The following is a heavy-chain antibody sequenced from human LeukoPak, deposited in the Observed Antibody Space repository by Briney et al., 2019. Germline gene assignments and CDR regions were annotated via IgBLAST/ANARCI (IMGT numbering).Heavy chain of an antibody. J-gene: IGHJ5*02. CDR1: GFTFSSYA. CDR3: AKSSTKSSGWFKGRSYWFDP. V-gene: IGHV3-30*04. D-gene: IGHD6-19*01. CDR2: ISYDGSNK. Sequence: GGSLRLSCAASGFTFSSYAMHWVRQAPGKGLEWVAVISYDGSNKYYADSVKGRFTISRDNSKNTLYLQMNSLRAEDTAVYYCAKSSTKSSGWFKGRSYWFDPWGQGTLVTVSS.